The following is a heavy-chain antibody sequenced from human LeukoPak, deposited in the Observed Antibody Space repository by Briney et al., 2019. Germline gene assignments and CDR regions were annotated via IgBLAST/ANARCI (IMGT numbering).Heavy chain of an antibody. J-gene: IGHJ4*02. V-gene: IGHV3-9*01. CDR3: AKVIHVSGWGSRSFDF. CDR1: GFTFDDYA. CDR2: SWNSASI. Sequence: GGTLRLSCAASGFTFDDYAMHWVRQVPGKGLEWVSGSWNSASIGYADSVKGRFTISTDNAKNSLFLQMNSLRVEDTALYYCAKVIHVSGWGSRSFDFWGQGTLVTVSS. D-gene: IGHD3-10*01.